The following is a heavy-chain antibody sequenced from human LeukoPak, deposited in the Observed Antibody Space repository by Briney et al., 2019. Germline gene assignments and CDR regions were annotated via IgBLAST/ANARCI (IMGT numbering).Heavy chain of an antibody. CDR1: GFTFSSYA. Sequence: GGSLRLSCAASGFTFSSYAMSWVRQAPGKGLEWVSAISGSGGSTYYADSVKGRFTISRDNSKNTLYLQMNSLRAEDTAVYYCARKRVGATTGWYFDLWGRGTLVTVSS. CDR2: ISGSGGST. V-gene: IGHV3-23*01. D-gene: IGHD1-26*01. CDR3: ARKRVGATTGWYFDL. J-gene: IGHJ2*01.